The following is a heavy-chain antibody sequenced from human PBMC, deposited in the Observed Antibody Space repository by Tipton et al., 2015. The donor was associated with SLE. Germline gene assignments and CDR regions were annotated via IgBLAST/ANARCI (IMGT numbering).Heavy chain of an antibody. CDR3: ARAGRAWNLFDY. CDR2: IYHSGST. D-gene: IGHD1-1*01. Sequence: TLSLTCTVSGGSISSYYWSWIRQPPGKGLEWIGSIYHSGSTYYNPSLKSRVTISVDTSKNQLSLKLSSVTAADTAVYYYARAGRAWNLFDYWGQGTLVTVSS. V-gene: IGHV4-38-2*02. CDR1: GGSISSYY. J-gene: IGHJ4*02.